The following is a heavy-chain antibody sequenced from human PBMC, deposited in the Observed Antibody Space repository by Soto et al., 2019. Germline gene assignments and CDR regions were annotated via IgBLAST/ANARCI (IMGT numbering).Heavy chain of an antibody. J-gene: IGHJ6*02. D-gene: IGHD2-2*01. CDR3: ARLHGYCISTSCYGYYAMDV. Sequence: QLQLQESGPGLVKPSETLSLTCTVSGGSINNSSYSWGWIRQPPGKGLEWIGTFYYSGSTYYNPSLKSRVTISVDTSKTQFYLKLSSVTAADTAVYYCARLHGYCISTSCYGYYAMDVWGQGTTVTVSS. CDR2: FYYSGST. CDR1: GGSINNSSYS. V-gene: IGHV4-39*01.